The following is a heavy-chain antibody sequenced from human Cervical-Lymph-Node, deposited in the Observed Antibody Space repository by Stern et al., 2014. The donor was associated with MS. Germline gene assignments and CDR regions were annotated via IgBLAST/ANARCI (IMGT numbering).Heavy chain of an antibody. CDR1: GFSLSTSGVG. Sequence: QITLKESGPTLVKPTQTLTLTCTFSGFSLSTSGVGVGWIRQPPGKALEWLGLIYWDDDKRYNPSLKSRLTITKDTSKTQVVLTMTNMDPVDTATYYCAHGLEIRLWAAYWGQGTLVTVSS. V-gene: IGHV2-5*02. D-gene: IGHD5-18*01. CDR3: AHGLEIRLWAAY. CDR2: IYWDDDK. J-gene: IGHJ4*02.